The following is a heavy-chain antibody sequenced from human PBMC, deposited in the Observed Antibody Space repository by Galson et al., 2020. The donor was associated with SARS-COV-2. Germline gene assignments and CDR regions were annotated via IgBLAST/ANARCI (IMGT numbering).Heavy chain of an antibody. Sequence: SQTPSLPCAISADSVSSNSTTYNWIRQSPPRGLERLGRTYYRHKGYNDYAASVKGRITIDPDTSKNQFSLQLNSVTPEDTAVYYCARAGRGQVFKSLRFDSGGEGTLVTVSS. CDR1: ADSVSSNSTT. CDR2: TYYRHKGYN. V-gene: IGHV6-1*01. CDR3: ARAGRGQVFKSLRFDS. D-gene: IGHD3-10*01. J-gene: IGHJ5*01.